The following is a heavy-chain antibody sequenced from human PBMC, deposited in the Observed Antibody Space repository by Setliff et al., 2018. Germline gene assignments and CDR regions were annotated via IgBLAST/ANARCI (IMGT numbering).Heavy chain of an antibody. Sequence: SETLSLTCAVSDFSVSSVYYWGWIRQSPGKGLEWIGNIYYTGITYYNPSLKSRVTISVDTSKNHFSLKLTSVTAADTAAYYCARYTPKLPELGIYGWFDYWGQGTPVTVSS. CDR2: IYYTGIT. D-gene: IGHD7-27*01. V-gene: IGHV4-38-2*01. CDR1: DFSVSSVYY. J-gene: IGHJ4*02. CDR3: ARYTPKLPELGIYGWFDY.